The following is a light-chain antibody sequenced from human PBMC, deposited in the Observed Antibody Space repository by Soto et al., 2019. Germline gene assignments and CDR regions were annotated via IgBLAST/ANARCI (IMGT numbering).Light chain of an antibody. CDR2: GAS. V-gene: IGKV3-20*01. Sequence: EIVLSQSPGTLSLSPGERATLSCRASESVNSRYLAWYQQKPGQAPRLLIYGASSRATGIPDRFSGSGSGTDFTLTISRLEPEDFVVYYCQQYGSSRTFGQGTNVDIK. J-gene: IGKJ1*01. CDR3: QQYGSSRT. CDR1: ESVNSRY.